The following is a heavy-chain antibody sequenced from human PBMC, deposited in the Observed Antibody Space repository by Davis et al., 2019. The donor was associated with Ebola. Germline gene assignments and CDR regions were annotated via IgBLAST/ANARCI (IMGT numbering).Heavy chain of an antibody. CDR1: GFTFSSYG. CDR2: ISYDGSNK. D-gene: IGHD2-8*02. Sequence: GESLKISCAASGFTFSSYGMHWVRQAPGKGLEWVGVISYDGSNKYYADSVKGRFTISRDNSKNTLYLQMNSLRAEDTAVYYCAQNGMRYWGGQGTLVTVSS. V-gene: IGHV3-30*03. J-gene: IGHJ4*02. CDR3: AQNGMRYW.